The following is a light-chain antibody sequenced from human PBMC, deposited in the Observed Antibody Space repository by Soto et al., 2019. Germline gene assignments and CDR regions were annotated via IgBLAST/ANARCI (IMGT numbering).Light chain of an antibody. CDR1: QSVLYSSNNKNY. V-gene: IGKV4-1*01. J-gene: IGKJ2*01. CDR2: WAS. Sequence: DIVMTQSPDSLAVSLGERATINCKSSQSVLYSSNNKNYFAWYQQKPGQPPKLLIYWASTRQSGVPDRFSGSGAGTDFTLAISSLQAEDVAVYYGEQYDSTTTYTFGRGTKLVLK. CDR3: EQYDSTTTYT.